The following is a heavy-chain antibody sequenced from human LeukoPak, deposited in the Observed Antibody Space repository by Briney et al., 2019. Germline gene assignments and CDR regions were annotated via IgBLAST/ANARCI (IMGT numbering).Heavy chain of an antibody. V-gene: IGHV4-39*01. CDR1: GGSISSSSYY. D-gene: IGHD4-11*01. Sequence: SETLSLTCTVSGGSISSSSYYWGWIRQPPGKGLEWIGSIYYSGSTYYNPSLKSRVTISVDTSKNQFSLKLSSVTAADTAVHYCARHLVTTRLYDYWGQGTLVTVSS. J-gene: IGHJ4*02. CDR2: IYYSGST. CDR3: ARHLVTTRLYDY.